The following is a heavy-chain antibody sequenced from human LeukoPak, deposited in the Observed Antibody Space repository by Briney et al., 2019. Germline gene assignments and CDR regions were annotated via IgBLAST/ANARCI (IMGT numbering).Heavy chain of an antibody. CDR2: INPNSGGT. D-gene: IGHD6-13*01. CDR1: GYTFTGYY. J-gene: IGHJ5*02. V-gene: IGHV1-2*02. CDR3: ARDLAAAGTLENWFDP. Sequence: ASVKVSCKASGYTFTGYYMHWVRQAPGQGLGWMGWINPNSGGTNYAQKFQGRVTMTRDTSISTAYMELSRLRSDDTAVYYCARDLAAAGTLENWFDPWGQGTLVTVSS.